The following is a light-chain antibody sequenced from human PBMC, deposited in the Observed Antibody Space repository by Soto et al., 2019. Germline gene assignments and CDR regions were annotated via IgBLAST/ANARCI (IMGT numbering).Light chain of an antibody. Sequence: QSALTQPPSASGSLGQSVTISCTGTSSDVGGYNYVSWHQQHPGKAPKVMIYEVTKRPPGVPDRFSGSKSGNTASLTVSGLQAGDEAEYHCSSFAGGGNPVLLGGGTKLTVL. CDR3: SSFAGGGNPVL. CDR1: SSDVGGYNY. J-gene: IGLJ2*01. CDR2: EVT. V-gene: IGLV2-8*01.